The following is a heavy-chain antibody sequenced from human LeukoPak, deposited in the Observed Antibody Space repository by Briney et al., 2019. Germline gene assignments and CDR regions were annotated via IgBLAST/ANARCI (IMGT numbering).Heavy chain of an antibody. D-gene: IGHD1-26*01. Sequence: GGSLRLSCAASGFTFSSYGMHWVRQAPGKGLEWVAVISYDGSNKYYADSVKGRFTISRDNSKNTLYLQMNSLRAEDTAVYYCAKDAEWDTSFLDYWGQGTLVTVSS. V-gene: IGHV3-30*18. CDR3: AKDAEWDTSFLDY. CDR1: GFTFSSYG. J-gene: IGHJ4*02. CDR2: ISYDGSNK.